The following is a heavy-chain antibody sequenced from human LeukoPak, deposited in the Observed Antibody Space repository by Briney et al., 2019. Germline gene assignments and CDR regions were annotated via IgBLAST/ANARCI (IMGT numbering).Heavy chain of an antibody. CDR1: GFAFSSSW. Sequence: GGSLRLSCIASGFAFSSSWMAWVRQAPGKGLEWVANMNPDGSTKNYVDSVRGRFTISRDNAKNSLYLQMNSLRVDDTALYYCARDSELKVGGSFDYWGQGTLVIVSS. D-gene: IGHD3-16*01. V-gene: IGHV3-7*05. CDR2: MNPDGSTK. CDR3: ARDSELKVGGSFDY. J-gene: IGHJ4*02.